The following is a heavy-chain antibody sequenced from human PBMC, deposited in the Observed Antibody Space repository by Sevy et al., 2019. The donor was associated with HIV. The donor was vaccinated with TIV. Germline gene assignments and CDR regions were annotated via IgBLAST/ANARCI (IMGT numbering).Heavy chain of an antibody. CDR3: ARVKSVARLYYHYMDV. J-gene: IGHJ6*03. CDR1: GGSISQSY. D-gene: IGHD2-21*01. CDR2: ISDSDHT. V-gene: IGHV4-59*01. Sequence: SETLSLTCNVSGGSISQSYWTWIRQPPGKGLEWIGYISDSDHTHNNPSLRNRVTIAVKTSKNQVSLRLKSVTDADTAIYYCARVKSVARLYYHYMDVWGKGTTVTVSS.